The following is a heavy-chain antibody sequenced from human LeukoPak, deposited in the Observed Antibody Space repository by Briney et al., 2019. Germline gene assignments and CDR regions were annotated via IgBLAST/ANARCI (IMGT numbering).Heavy chain of an antibody. J-gene: IGHJ4*02. CDR1: GFTFSSYA. V-gene: IGHV3-23*01. D-gene: IGHD3-16*02. CDR3: AKDYVWGSYRWNCFDY. Sequence: GGSLRLSCAASGFTFSSYAMSWVRQAPGKGLGWVSAISGSGGSTYYADSVKGRFTISRDNSKNTLYLQMNSLRAEDTAVYYCAKDYVWGSYRWNCFDYWGQGTLVTVSS. CDR2: ISGSGGST.